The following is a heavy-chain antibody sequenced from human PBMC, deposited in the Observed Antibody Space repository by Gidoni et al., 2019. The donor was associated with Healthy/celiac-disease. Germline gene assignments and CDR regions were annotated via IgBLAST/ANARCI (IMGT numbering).Heavy chain of an antibody. J-gene: IGHJ6*02. D-gene: IGHD3-10*01. Sequence: QVQLVQSAAEVKKPGASVNVSCKASGYTFTSYGISWVRQAHGQGLEWMGWISAYNGNTNYAQKLQGRVTMTTDTSTSTAYMELRSLRSDDTAVYYCARRVGRVLATYGMDVWGQGTTVTVSS. CDR2: ISAYNGNT. CDR1: GYTFTSYG. V-gene: IGHV1-18*01. CDR3: ARRVGRVLATYGMDV.